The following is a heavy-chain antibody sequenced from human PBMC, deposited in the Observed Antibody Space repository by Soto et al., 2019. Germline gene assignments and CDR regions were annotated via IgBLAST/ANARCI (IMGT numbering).Heavy chain of an antibody. CDR1: GFTFSSYA. Sequence: QVQLVESGGGVVQPGRSLRLSCAASGFTFSSYAMHWVCQAPGKGLEWVAVISYDGSNKYYADSVKGRFTISRDKSKNTLYLQMNSLRAQDTAVYYCARTEGILTGYYDVWGHGTLVTVSS. J-gene: IGHJ4*01. D-gene: IGHD3-9*01. V-gene: IGHV3-30-3*01. CDR2: ISYDGSNK. CDR3: ARTEGILTGYYDV.